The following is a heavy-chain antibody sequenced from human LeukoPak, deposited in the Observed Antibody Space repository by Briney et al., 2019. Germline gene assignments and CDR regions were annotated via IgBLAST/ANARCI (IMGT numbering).Heavy chain of an antibody. CDR3: ARVSSYRALDY. Sequence: GASVKVSCKASGYTFTSYYMHWVRQAPGQGLEWMGIINPSGGSTSYAQKFQGRVTMTRGTSTSTVYMELSSLRSDDTAVYYCARVSSYRALDYWGQGTLVTVSS. J-gene: IGHJ4*02. CDR1: GYTFTSYY. CDR2: INPSGGST. D-gene: IGHD5-18*01. V-gene: IGHV1-46*01.